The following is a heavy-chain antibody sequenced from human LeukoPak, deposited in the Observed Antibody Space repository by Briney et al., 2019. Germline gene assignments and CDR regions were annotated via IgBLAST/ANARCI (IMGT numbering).Heavy chain of an antibody. V-gene: IGHV1-2*06. CDR1: GYTFTAYY. CDR3: ARTSINPQWLASTNWFDP. D-gene: IGHD6-19*01. CDR2: INPNSGGT. J-gene: IGHJ5*02. Sequence: GASVKVSCKASGYTFTAYYMHWVRQAPGQGLEWMGRINPNSGGTNYAQKFQGRVTMTRDTSISTAYMELSRLRSDDTAVYYCARTSINPQWLASTNWFDPWGQGTLVTVSS.